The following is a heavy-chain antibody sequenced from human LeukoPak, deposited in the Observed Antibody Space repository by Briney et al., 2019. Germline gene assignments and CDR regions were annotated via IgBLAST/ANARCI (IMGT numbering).Heavy chain of an antibody. CDR3: ARDIGLAYSSSSFASDI. J-gene: IGHJ3*02. Sequence: PSETLSLTCTVSGGSFTTHYWNWFRQPAGKGLEWIGRIYSGGSTNYKSSLKSRVIMSIDTSKRQLSLKLSSVTAADTAIYYCARDIGLAYSSSSFASDIWGPGTLVIVPS. D-gene: IGHD6-6*01. V-gene: IGHV4-4*07. CDR2: IYSGGST. CDR1: GGSFTTHY.